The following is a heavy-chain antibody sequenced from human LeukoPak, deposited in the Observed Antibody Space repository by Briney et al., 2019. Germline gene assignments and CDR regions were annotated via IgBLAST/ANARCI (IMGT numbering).Heavy chain of an antibody. CDR3: AKDLGLDYIEGMDV. CDR1: GFTFSSYA. D-gene: IGHD4-11*01. Sequence: GGSLRLSCAASGFTFSSYAMSWVRQAPGKGLEWVSAISGSGGSTYYADSVEGRFTISRDNSKNTLYLQMNSLRAEDTAVYYCAKDLGLDYIEGMDVWGQGTTVTVSS. J-gene: IGHJ6*02. V-gene: IGHV3-23*01. CDR2: ISGSGGST.